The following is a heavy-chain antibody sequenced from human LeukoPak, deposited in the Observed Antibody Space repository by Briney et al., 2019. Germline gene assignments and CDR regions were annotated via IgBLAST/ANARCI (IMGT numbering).Heavy chain of an antibody. CDR3: ARGYSSNWPDDT. CDR1: GFTVSSNY. CDR2: IYSGGAT. D-gene: IGHD6-13*01. Sequence: TGGSLRLSCAASGFTVSSNYMSWDRPAPGKGLVWVSVIYSGGATYSPESEKGRFTISSEHSNNTLYLLMNSLRAEGTALFYCARGYSSNWPDDTCGQGTLGTVSS. V-gene: IGHV3-53*01. J-gene: IGHJ5*02.